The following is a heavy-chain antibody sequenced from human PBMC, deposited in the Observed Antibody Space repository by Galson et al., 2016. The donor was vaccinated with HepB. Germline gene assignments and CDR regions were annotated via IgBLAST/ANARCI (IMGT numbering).Heavy chain of an antibody. CDR2: INPHSGGT. CDR1: GYIFTGYY. Sequence: SVKVSCKASGYIFTGYYVHWVRQAPGQGLEWLGWINPHSGGTNYAQKFQGRVTMTEDASVTTAYMELNRLRSDDTAMYYCARGRAIVVVTPTREDFHYWGPGTLVTVSS. D-gene: IGHD2-2*01. CDR3: ARGRAIVVVTPTREDFHY. J-gene: IGHJ4*02. V-gene: IGHV1-2*02.